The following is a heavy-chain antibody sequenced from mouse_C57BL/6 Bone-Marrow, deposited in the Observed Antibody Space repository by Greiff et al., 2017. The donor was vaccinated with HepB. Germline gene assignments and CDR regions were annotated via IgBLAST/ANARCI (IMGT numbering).Heavy chain of an antibody. D-gene: IGHD4-1*01. V-gene: IGHV1-55*01. CDR3: TRANWDAFDY. Sequence: QVQLQQPGAELVKPGASVTMSCKASGYTLTSYWITWVKQRPGQGLEWIGDIYPGCGSTNYNEKFKSKAILTVDTSSSTAYMQLSSLTSEDSAVYYCTRANWDAFDYWGQGTTLTVSS. CDR2: IYPGCGST. CDR1: GYTLTSYW. J-gene: IGHJ2*01.